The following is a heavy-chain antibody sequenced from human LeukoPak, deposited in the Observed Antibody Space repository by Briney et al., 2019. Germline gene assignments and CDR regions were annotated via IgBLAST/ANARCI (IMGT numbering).Heavy chain of an antibody. Sequence: ASVKVSCKASGYTFTGYYMHWVRQAPGQGLEWMGWINPNSGGTNYAQKFQGRVIMTTDTSTGTGFMELRSLRSDDTAVYYCARLGDAFDIWGQGTLVTVSS. J-gene: IGHJ3*02. CDR2: INPNSGGT. V-gene: IGHV1-2*02. CDR3: ARLGDAFDI. CDR1: GYTFTGYY.